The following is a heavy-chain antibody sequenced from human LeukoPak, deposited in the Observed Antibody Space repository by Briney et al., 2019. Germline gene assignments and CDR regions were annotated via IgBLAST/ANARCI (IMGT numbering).Heavy chain of an antibody. J-gene: IGHJ4*02. V-gene: IGHV4-30-4*08. CDR3: ARAYCSSTSCCHFDY. CDR2: IYYSGST. Sequence: SETLSLTCTVSGGSISSGAYYWSWIRQHPGKGLEWIGYIYYSGSTYYNPSLKSRVTISVDRSKNQFSLKLSSVTAADTAVYYCARAYCSSTSCCHFDYWGQGTLVTVSS. D-gene: IGHD2-2*01. CDR1: GGSISSGAYY.